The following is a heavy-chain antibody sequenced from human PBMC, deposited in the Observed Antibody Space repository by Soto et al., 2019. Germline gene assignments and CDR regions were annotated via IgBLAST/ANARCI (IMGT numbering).Heavy chain of an antibody. CDR3: AREAGWQRMVPCG. CDR2: TSAFNGDT. V-gene: IGHV1-18*04. Sequence: QVQLVQSGSEVKKPGASVNVSCKPFGYTFTRYGFSWGRQVPGQGLEWLGRTSAFNGDTQYAQTMKGRLTVTTDTSTTTVHLELRSLTPADTAVYYCAREAGWQRMVPCGWGQGTLVSVS. CDR1: GYTFTRYG. D-gene: IGHD6-25*01. J-gene: IGHJ4*02.